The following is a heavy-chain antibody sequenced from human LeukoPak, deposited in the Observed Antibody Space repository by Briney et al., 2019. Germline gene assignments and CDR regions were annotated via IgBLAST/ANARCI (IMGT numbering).Heavy chain of an antibody. CDR3: ARDSVYYDSSGNAFDI. CDR2: ISGSGGST. J-gene: IGHJ3*02. Sequence: GGSLRLSCAASGFTFSSYAMSWVRQAPGKGLEWVSAISGSGGSTYYADSVKGRFTISRDNSKNTLYLQMNSLRAEDTAVYYCARDSVYYDSSGNAFDIWGQGTMVTVSS. D-gene: IGHD3-22*01. CDR1: GFTFSSYA. V-gene: IGHV3-23*01.